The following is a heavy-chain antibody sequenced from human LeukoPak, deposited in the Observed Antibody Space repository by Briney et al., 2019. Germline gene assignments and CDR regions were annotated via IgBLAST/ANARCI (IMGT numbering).Heavy chain of an antibody. Sequence: SETLSLTCTVSDGSISGFSWSWIRQPPGKGLEWIGYIYYSGDTNYNPSLKSRVTLSVDTSRNQLSLQLTSVTTADTAVYYCARVDFWSGYYLDYWGQGTLVTVSS. J-gene: IGHJ4*02. CDR1: DGSISGFS. CDR2: IYYSGDT. CDR3: ARVDFWSGYYLDY. D-gene: IGHD3-3*01. V-gene: IGHV4-59*01.